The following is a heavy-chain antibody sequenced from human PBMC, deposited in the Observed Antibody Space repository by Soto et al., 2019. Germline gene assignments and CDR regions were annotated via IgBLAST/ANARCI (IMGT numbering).Heavy chain of an antibody. CDR3: AKEGPITNWYFDY. CDR1: GFTFSSYG. Sequence: QVQLVESGGGVVQPGRSLRLSCAASGFTFSSYGMHWVRQAPGKGLEWVTVISYDGNVAYYADSVKGRFTISRDNSKNTLYLQMTRLRTEDTAMYYCAKEGPITNWYFDYWGQGTLVSVSS. J-gene: IGHJ4*02. V-gene: IGHV3-30*18. CDR2: ISYDGNVA. D-gene: IGHD1-1*01.